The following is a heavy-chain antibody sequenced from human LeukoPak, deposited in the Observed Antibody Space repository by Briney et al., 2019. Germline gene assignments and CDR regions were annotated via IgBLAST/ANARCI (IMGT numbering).Heavy chain of an antibody. J-gene: IGHJ4*02. CDR1: GYNFISYW. D-gene: IGHD1-26*01. CDR3: ARRVGADFEY. Sequence: GESLKISCKASGYNFISYWIGWVRQMPGKGLEWMGIISLGDSDTRYSPSFQGQVTISADKSISTAYLQWSSLKASDTAMYYCARRVGADFEYWGQGTLVTVSS. V-gene: IGHV5-51*01. CDR2: ISLGDSDT.